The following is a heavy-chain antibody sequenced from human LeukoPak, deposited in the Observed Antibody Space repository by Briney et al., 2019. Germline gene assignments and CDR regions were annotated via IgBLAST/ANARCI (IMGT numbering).Heavy chain of an antibody. Sequence: PSETLSLTCTVSGGSISSYYWSWIRQPAGKGLEWIGRIYTSGSTNYNPSLKSRVTISVDTSKNQFSLKLSSVTAADTAVYYCARDAAYSGSYSVDYWGQGTLVTVSS. D-gene: IGHD1-26*01. V-gene: IGHV4-4*07. CDR1: GGSISSYY. CDR2: IYTSGST. CDR3: ARDAAYSGSYSVDY. J-gene: IGHJ4*02.